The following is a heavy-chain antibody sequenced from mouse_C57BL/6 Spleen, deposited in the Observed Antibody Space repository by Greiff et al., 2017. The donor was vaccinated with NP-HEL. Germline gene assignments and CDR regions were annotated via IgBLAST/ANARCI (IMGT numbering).Heavy chain of an antibody. D-gene: IGHD2-3*01. CDR1: GFTIKDYY. Sequence: VQLQQSGAELVRPGASVKLSCTASGFTIKDYYMNWVKQRPEQGLEWIGKIDPEDGDTDYAPKFQGKATMTADTSSNTAYLQLRSLTSEDTAVYYFTSGGYSSSDWGKGPLVTVSA. V-gene: IGHV14-1*01. CDR3: TSGGYSSSD. J-gene: IGHJ3*01. CDR2: IDPEDGDT.